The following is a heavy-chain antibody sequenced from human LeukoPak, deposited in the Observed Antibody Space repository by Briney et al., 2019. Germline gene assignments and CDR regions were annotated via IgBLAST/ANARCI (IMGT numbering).Heavy chain of an antibody. CDR1: GYTFTKYG. CDR3: ARQPPPNMAGFFYYGMDV. V-gene: IGHV1-18*01. Sequence: ASVKVSCKASGYTFTKYGISWARLAPGQGLEWMGWISAFNGNTNYAQKLQGRVTMTTDTFTSTAYMELRGLRSDDTAVYYCARQPPPNMAGFFYYGMDVWGQGTTVTVSS. J-gene: IGHJ6*02. D-gene: IGHD6-19*01. CDR2: ISAFNGNT.